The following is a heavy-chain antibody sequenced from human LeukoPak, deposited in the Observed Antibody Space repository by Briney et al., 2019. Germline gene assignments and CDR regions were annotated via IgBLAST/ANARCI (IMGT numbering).Heavy chain of an antibody. Sequence: GSPGLSFAAPGFPLSSNYMSRGRPGPGKGPEWVSVIYSGGSTYYADSVKGRFTISRDNSKNTLYLQMNSLRAEDTAVYYCARVGGHWYFDLWGRGTLVTVSS. D-gene: IGHD2-15*01. CDR2: IYSGGST. CDR1: GFPLSSNY. V-gene: IGHV3-53*01. CDR3: ARVGGHWYFDL. J-gene: IGHJ2*01.